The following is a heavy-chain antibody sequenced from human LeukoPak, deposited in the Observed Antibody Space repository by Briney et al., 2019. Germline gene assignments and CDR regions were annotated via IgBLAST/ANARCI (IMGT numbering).Heavy chain of an antibody. Sequence: SETLSLTCTVSGGSISSYYWSWIRQPPGKGLEWIGYIYYSGSTYYNPSLKSRVTISVDTSKNQFSLKLSSVTAADTAVYYCARVSLMSYYYYGMDVWGQGTTVTVSS. CDR3: ARVSLMSYYYYGMDV. D-gene: IGHD3-10*02. V-gene: IGHV4-30-4*08. J-gene: IGHJ6*02. CDR1: GGSISSYY. CDR2: IYYSGST.